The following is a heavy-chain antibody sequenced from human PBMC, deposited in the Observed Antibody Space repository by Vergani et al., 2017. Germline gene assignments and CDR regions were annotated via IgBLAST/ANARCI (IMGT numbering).Heavy chain of an antibody. Sequence: QVQLQQWGAGLLKPSETLSLTCAVYGGSFSGYYWSWIRQPPGKGLEWIGEINHSGSTNYNPSLKSRVTISVDTSKNQFSLKLSSVTAADTAVYYCAVSRDSSGNFDVWGRGTLVTVSS. CDR2: INHSGST. CDR3: AVSRDSSGNFDV. J-gene: IGHJ2*01. V-gene: IGHV4-34*01. D-gene: IGHD3-22*01. CDR1: GGSFSGYY.